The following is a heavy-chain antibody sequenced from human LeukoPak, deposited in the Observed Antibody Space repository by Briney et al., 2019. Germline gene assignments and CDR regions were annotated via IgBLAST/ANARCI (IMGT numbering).Heavy chain of an antibody. Sequence: SGTLSLTCAVSGGSISSGYWWSWVRQPPMKGLEWIGEIIDSGSTKYNPSLKGRITISLDKTKNQFSLNVNSVTAADTAVYYCATYGPTSGGYTFEYWGQGILVTVSS. V-gene: IGHV4-4*02. CDR2: IIDSGST. CDR1: GGSISSGYW. CDR3: ATYGPTSGGYTFEY. D-gene: IGHD2-15*01. J-gene: IGHJ4*02.